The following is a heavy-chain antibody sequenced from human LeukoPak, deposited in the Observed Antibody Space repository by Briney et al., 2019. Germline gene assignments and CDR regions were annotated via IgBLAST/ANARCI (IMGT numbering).Heavy chain of an antibody. CDR2: IFLGASVT. CDR1: GYSFPTYW. J-gene: IGHJ4*02. Sequence: GESLKISCKGLGYSFPTYWIGWVRQMPGKGLEWMEIIFLGASVTRYSPSFQGHVTISADKSISTAYLQWSSLKASDTAMYYCARREYYYDSTGYYFRGPGQFDLWGQGTLVTVSS. D-gene: IGHD3-22*01. V-gene: IGHV5-51*01. CDR3: ARREYYYDSTGYYFRGPGQFDL.